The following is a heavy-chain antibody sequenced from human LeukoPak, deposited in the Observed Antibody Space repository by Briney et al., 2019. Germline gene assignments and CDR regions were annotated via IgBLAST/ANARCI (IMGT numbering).Heavy chain of an antibody. CDR1: GFTFGDYA. Sequence: GGSLRLSCTASGFTFGDYAMSWFRQAPGKGLEWVGFIRSKAYGGTTEYAASVKGRFTISRDDSKSIAYLQMNSLKTEDTAVYYCTRVGAAADLYFDYWGQGTLVTVSS. J-gene: IGHJ4*02. D-gene: IGHD6-13*01. CDR2: IRSKAYGGTT. CDR3: TRVGAAADLYFDY. V-gene: IGHV3-49*03.